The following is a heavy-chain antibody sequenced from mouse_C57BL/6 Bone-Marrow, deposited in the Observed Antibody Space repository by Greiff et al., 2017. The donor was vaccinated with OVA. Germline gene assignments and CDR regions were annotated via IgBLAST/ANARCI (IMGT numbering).Heavy chain of an antibody. CDR2: ISDGGSYT. V-gene: IGHV5-4*03. CDR3: ARSDGYYAWFAY. Sequence: EVMLVESGGGLVKPGGSLKLSCAASGFTFSSYAMSWVRQTPEKRLEWVATISDGGSYTYYPDNVKGRFTISRDNAKNNLYLQMSHLKSEDTAMYYCARSDGYYAWFAYWGQGTLVTVSA. CDR1: GFTFSSYA. D-gene: IGHD2-3*01. J-gene: IGHJ3*01.